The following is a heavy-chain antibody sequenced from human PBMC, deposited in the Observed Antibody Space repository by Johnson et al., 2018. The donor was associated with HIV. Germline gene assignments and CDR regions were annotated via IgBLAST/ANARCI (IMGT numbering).Heavy chain of an antibody. CDR2: IYSGGST. CDR3: ARDRGYSSSSANAFDI. D-gene: IGHD6-6*01. V-gene: IGHV3-66*02. J-gene: IGHJ3*02. CDR1: GFTFSDYY. Sequence: MLLVESGGGLVKPGGSLRLSCAASGFTFSDYYMSWIRQAPGKGLEWVSVIYSGGSTYYADSVKGRFTISRDNSKNTLYLQMNSLRAEDTAVYYCARDRGYSSSSANAFDIWGQGTMVTVSS.